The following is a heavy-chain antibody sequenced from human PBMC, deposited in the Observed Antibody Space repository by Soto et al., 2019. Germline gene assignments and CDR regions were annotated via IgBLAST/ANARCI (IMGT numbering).Heavy chain of an antibody. CDR1: GFPFISYS. CDR3: ARGVAAAYYYYALDV. V-gene: IGHV3-21*01. J-gene: IGHJ6*02. CDR2: ISSTSSYM. D-gene: IGHD6-13*01. Sequence: GGSLRLSCSASGFPFISYSMSWVRQAPGRGLQWVSSISSTSSYMSYADSVRGRFTISRDNGKNSLFLQMNSLSAEDTAIYYCARGVAAAYYYYALDVWGQGTTVTVSS.